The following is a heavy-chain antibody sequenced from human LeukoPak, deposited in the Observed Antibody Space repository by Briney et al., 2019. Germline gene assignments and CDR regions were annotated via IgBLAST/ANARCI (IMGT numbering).Heavy chain of an antibody. D-gene: IGHD5-18*01. J-gene: IGHJ4*02. CDR3: AIVKSTAMLEPFDY. Sequence: PSETLSLTCTVSGGSISSYYWSWIRQPPGKGLEWIGYIYHSGSTNYNPSLKSRVTISVDTSKNQFSLKLSSVTAADTAVYYCAIVKSTAMLEPFDYWGQGTLVTVSS. CDR2: IYHSGST. V-gene: IGHV4-59*01. CDR1: GGSISSYY.